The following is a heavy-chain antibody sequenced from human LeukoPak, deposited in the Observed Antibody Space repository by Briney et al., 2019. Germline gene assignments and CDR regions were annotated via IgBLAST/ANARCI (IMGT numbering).Heavy chain of an antibody. D-gene: IGHD3-10*01. V-gene: IGHV4-34*01. CDR3: ARDPSYGLGSYYP. CDR1: GGSFSGYY. J-gene: IGHJ5*02. CDR2: INHSGST. Sequence: SETLSLTCAVYGGSFSGYYWSWIRQPPGKGLEWIGEINHSGSTNYNPSLKSRVTISVDTSKNQFSLKLSSVTAADTAVYYCARDPSYGLGSYYPWGQGTLVTVSS.